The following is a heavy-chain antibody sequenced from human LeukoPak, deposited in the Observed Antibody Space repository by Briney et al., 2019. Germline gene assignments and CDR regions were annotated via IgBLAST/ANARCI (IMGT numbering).Heavy chain of an antibody. J-gene: IGHJ6*03. Sequence: ASVKVSCKASGYTFTSYYMHWVRQAPGQGLEWMGIINPSGGSTSYAQKFQGRVTMTRDTSTSTVYMELSSLRSEDTAVYYCARDGDPIVVVPAAIYMDVWGKGTTVTVSS. D-gene: IGHD2-2*02. CDR2: INPSGGST. V-gene: IGHV1-46*01. CDR3: ARDGDPIVVVPAAIYMDV. CDR1: GYTFTSYY.